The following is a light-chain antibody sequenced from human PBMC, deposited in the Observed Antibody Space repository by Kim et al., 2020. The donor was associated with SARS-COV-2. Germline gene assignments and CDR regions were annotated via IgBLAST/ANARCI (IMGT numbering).Light chain of an antibody. CDR3: QDYGSSRT. V-gene: IGKV3-20*01. CDR2: GAS. J-gene: IGKJ1*01. CDR1: QIVTSNY. Sequence: LSPGERATLSCRASQIVTSNYVAWYQQKPGQAPRLVMFGASSRATGIPDRFSGSGFGTDFTLTISRLEPEDFAVYYCQDYGSSRTFGQGTKVDIK.